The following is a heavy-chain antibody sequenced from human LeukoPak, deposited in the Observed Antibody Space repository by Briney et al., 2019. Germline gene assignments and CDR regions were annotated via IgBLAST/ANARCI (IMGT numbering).Heavy chain of an antibody. CDR2: IYYSGRT. D-gene: IGHD4-23*01. CDR3: ARRCLWRYGGYNWFDP. V-gene: IGHV4-39*01. CDR1: YGSISDISYY. Sequence: PSETLSLTCTVSYGSISDISYYWGWIRQPPGKGLEWIGSIYYSGRTYYNSSLKSRVTISVDTSKNQFSLKVTSVTAADTAVYYCARRCLWRYGGYNWFDPWGQGTLVTVSS. J-gene: IGHJ5*02.